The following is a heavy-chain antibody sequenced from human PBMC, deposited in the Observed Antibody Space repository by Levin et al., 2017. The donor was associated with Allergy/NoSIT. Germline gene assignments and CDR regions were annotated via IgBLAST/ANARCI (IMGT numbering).Heavy chain of an antibody. CDR3: ARVWSLFLEGPGTYFDY. J-gene: IGHJ4*02. D-gene: IGHD3-10*01. CDR2: ISPNTGVT. Sequence: ASVKVSCKASGYSFTDYYIHWVRQAPGQGLEWMGRISPNTGVTIYSQKFQDRVTMTRDTAISTAYMELSGLRSDDTAVYYCARVWSLFLEGPGTYFDYVGQGTLVTVSS. V-gene: IGHV1-2*06. CDR1: GYSFTDYY.